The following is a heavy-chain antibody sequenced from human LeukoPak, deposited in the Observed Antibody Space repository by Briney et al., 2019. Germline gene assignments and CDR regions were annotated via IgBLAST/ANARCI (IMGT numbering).Heavy chain of an antibody. V-gene: IGHV3-74*01. CDR3: VVVVEPPDSDGFDV. D-gene: IGHD1-14*01. CDR2: INADGSTT. Sequence: GGSLRLSCAASGFTFGNSWVHWVRQAPGKGLVGVSLINADGSTTTYADSVKGRFTISRDNARNTLSLQMNSLTIEDTAVYYCVVVVEPPDSDGFDVWGQGTMITISS. J-gene: IGHJ3*01. CDR1: GFTFGNSW.